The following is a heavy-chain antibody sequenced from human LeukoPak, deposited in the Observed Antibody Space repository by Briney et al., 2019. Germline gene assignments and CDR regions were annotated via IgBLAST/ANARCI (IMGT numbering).Heavy chain of an antibody. CDR3: ARLDAY. CDR2: IKQDGSEK. J-gene: IGHJ4*02. V-gene: IGHV3-7*01. Sequence: GGSLRLSCAASGFTFSNYWMSWVRQAPGKGLEWVANIKQDGSEKYYADSVKGRFTISRDNAKNSLFLQMNSLRAEDTAVYYCARLDAYWGQGTLVTVSS. CDR1: GFTFSNYW.